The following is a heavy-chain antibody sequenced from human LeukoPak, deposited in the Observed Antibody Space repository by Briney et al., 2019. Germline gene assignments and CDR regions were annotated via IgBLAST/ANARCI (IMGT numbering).Heavy chain of an antibody. CDR1: GYTFTSYG. CDR3: ARDHDYTYYYYMDV. D-gene: IGHD4-11*01. J-gene: IGHJ6*03. CDR2: ISAYNGNT. Sequence: ASVKVSCKASGYTFTSYGISWVRQAPGQGLGWMGWISAYNGNTNCAQKLQGRVTMTTDTSTSTAYLELRSLRSDDTAMYYCARDHDYTYYYYMDVWGKGTTVTVSS. V-gene: IGHV1-18*01.